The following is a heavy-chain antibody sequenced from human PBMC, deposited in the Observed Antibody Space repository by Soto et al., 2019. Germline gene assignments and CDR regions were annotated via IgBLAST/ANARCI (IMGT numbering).Heavy chain of an antibody. CDR1: GGTFSSYA. D-gene: IGHD3-3*01. CDR2: IIPIFGTA. CDR3: ASIYENKTNAFDI. Sequence: GASVKVSCKASGGTFSSYAISWVRQAPGQGLEWMGGIIPIFGTANYAQKFQGRVTITADESTSTAYMELSSLRSEDTAVYYCASIYENKTNAFDIWGQGTMVTVSS. J-gene: IGHJ3*02. V-gene: IGHV1-69*13.